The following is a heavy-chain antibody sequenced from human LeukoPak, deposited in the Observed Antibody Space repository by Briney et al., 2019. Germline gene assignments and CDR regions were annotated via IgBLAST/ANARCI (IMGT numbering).Heavy chain of an antibody. V-gene: IGHV3-23*01. J-gene: IGHJ4*02. CDR3: AKDRGSMVRGVMIN. CDR1: GFTFSSYG. CDR2: ISGSGGST. Sequence: GGSLRLSCAAPGFTFSSYGMSWVRQAPGKGLEWVSAISGSGGSTYYADSVKGRFTISRDNSKNTLYLQMNSLRAEDTAVYYCAKDRGSMVRGVMINWGQGTLVTVSS. D-gene: IGHD3-10*01.